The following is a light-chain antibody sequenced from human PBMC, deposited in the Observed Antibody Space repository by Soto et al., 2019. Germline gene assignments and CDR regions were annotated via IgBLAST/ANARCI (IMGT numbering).Light chain of an antibody. V-gene: IGKV3-11*01. Sequence: VLTQSPATMSLYPREGATLSCRASESVRTYLAWYQRKPGQAPRVLIFEASKRATGIPDRISGSGSGTDFTLTISSLEPEDFAVYYCQQRGHWPRTFGQGTKVDI. CDR1: ESVRTY. CDR2: EAS. J-gene: IGKJ1*01. CDR3: QQRGHWPRT.